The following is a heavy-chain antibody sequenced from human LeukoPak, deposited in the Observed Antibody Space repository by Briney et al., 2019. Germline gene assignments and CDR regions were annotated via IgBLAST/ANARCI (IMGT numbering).Heavy chain of an antibody. D-gene: IGHD1-26*01. Sequence: GGSLRLSCTASGFTVGEYAMGWVRQAAGKGREWVGFIRRKAYGGMTEYAGSVKRRFTISRDDSKSIAYLQTNSLKTEDTALYYCTRAQYSGSYSDQGYWGQGTLVTVSS. V-gene: IGHV3-49*04. CDR1: GFTVGEYA. J-gene: IGHJ4*02. CDR2: IRRKAYGGMT. CDR3: TRAQYSGSYSDQGY.